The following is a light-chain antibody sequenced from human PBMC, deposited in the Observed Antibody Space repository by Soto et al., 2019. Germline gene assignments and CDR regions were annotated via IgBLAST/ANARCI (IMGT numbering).Light chain of an antibody. Sequence: EIVMTQSPLSLPVTPGEPASISCRSSQSLLQSTGDNYLDWYLQKPGQSPQLLIYLGSNRASGVPDRFSGSGSGTDFTLKISRVEAEDVGVYYCMQALQTPRTFGQGTRLEIK. CDR3: MQALQTPRT. J-gene: IGKJ5*01. V-gene: IGKV2-28*01. CDR1: QSLLQSTGDNY. CDR2: LGS.